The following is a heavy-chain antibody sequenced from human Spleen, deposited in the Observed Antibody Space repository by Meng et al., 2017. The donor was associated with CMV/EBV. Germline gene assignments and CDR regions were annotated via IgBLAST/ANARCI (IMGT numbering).Heavy chain of an antibody. CDR3: ARGSDIVVVPAAFWFDP. V-gene: IGHV3-66*01. Sequence: FTVSSNYMSWVRQAPGKGLEWVSVIYSGGSTYYADSVKGRFTISRDNAKNTLYLQMNSLRAEDTAVYYCARGSDIVVVPAAFWFDPWGQGTLVTVSS. J-gene: IGHJ5*02. CDR1: FTVSSNY. D-gene: IGHD2-2*01. CDR2: IYSGGST.